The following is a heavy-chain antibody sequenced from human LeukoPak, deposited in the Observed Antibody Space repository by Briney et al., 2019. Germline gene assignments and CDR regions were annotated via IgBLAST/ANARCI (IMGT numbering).Heavy chain of an antibody. CDR1: GFTFSSYA. V-gene: IGHV3-7*01. CDR2: IKQDGSEK. Sequence: GGSLRLSCAASGFTFSSYAMSWVRQAPGKGLEWVANIKQDGSEKYYVDSVKGRFTISRDNAKNSLYLHMNSLRAEDTAVYYCAREDATALDYWGQGTLVTVSS. D-gene: IGHD4-17*01. CDR3: AREDATALDY. J-gene: IGHJ4*02.